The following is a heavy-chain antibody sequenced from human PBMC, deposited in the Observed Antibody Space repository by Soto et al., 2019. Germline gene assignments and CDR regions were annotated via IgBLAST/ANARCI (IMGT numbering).Heavy chain of an antibody. J-gene: IGHJ4*02. CDR1: GGSISSVNW. V-gene: IGHV4-4*02. D-gene: IGHD3-10*01. CDR3: ARDLSYSSGH. Sequence: QVQLQESGPGLVKPSGTLSLTCAVSGGSISSVNWWSWVRQPPGKGLEWIGEIYHSGSTNYNPSLXSXPXIXIDKSKNQFSLKLSSVTAADTAVYYCARDLSYSSGHWGQGTLVTVSS. CDR2: IYHSGST.